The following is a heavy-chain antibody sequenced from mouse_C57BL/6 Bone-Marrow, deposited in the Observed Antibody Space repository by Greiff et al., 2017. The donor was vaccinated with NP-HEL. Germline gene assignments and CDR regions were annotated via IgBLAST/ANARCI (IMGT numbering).Heavy chain of an antibody. Sequence: VQLQQSGPVLVKPGASVKMSCKASGYTFTDYYMNWVKQSHGKSLEWIGVINPYNGGTSYNQKFKGKATLTVDKSSSTAYMELNSLTSEDSAVYYCARSITTVVRYFDYWGQGTTLTVSS. CDR1: GYTFTDYY. D-gene: IGHD1-1*01. V-gene: IGHV1-19*01. CDR2: INPYNGGT. J-gene: IGHJ2*01. CDR3: ARSITTVVRYFDY.